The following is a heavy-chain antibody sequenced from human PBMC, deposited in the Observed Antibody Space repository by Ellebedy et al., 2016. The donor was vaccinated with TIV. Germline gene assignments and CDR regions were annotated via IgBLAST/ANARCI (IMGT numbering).Heavy chain of an antibody. Sequence: GGSLRLSCAASGFTFDDNTMHWVRQAPGKGLEWVSLIAWVGGTTHYVDSVKGRFTISSDNSKNSLYLQMNSLTTEDTAMYYCAKGYRWLPPDYWGQGTLVTVSS. CDR3: AKGYRWLPPDY. CDR1: GFTFDDNT. D-gene: IGHD2-8*02. CDR2: IAWVGGTT. V-gene: IGHV3-43*01. J-gene: IGHJ4*02.